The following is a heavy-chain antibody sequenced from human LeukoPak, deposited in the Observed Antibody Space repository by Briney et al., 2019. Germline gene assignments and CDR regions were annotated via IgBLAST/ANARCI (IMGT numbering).Heavy chain of an antibody. CDR1: GFPFSNYI. V-gene: IGHV3-21*01. D-gene: IGHD3-22*01. Sequence: GGSLRLSCAASGFPFSNYIMHWVRQTPGTGLEWVASISSTRGFIHYADSVEGRFTVSRDNAKNSLYLQMNSLRAEDTGVFYCVASTASYSDSSGNFDHWGHGTLVTVSS. CDR2: ISSTRGFI. CDR3: VASTASYSDSSGNFDH. J-gene: IGHJ4*01.